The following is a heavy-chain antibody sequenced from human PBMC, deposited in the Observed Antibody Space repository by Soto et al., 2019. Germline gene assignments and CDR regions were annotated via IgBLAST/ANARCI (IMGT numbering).Heavy chain of an antibody. V-gene: IGHV1-18*01. CDR1: GYTFTSYG. CDR2: ISAYNGNT. Sequence: ASVKVSCKASGYTFTSYGISWVRQAPGQGLEWMGWISAYNGNTNYAQKLQGRVTMTTDTSTSTAYMELRSLRSDDTAVYYCARDRYPGSGSSYYYYGMDVWGQGTTVTVSS. D-gene: IGHD3-10*01. J-gene: IGHJ6*02. CDR3: ARDRYPGSGSSYYYYGMDV.